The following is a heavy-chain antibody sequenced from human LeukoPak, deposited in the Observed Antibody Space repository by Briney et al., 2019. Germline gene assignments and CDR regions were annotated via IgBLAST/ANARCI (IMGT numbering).Heavy chain of an antibody. J-gene: IGHJ4*02. CDR2: IYYSGST. D-gene: IGHD4-17*01. Sequence: RSSETLSLTCTVSGGSISSSSYYWGWIRQPPGKGLEWIGSIYYSGSTYYNPSLKSRVTISVDTSKNHFSLKLSSVTAADTAVYYCASQRGEWTTVTFWGQGTLVTVSS. CDR1: GGSISSSSYY. V-gene: IGHV4-39*02. CDR3: ASQRGEWTTVTF.